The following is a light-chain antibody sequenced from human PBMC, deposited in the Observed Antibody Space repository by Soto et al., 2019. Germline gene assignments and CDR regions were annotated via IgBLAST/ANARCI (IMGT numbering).Light chain of an antibody. V-gene: IGLV2-14*03. J-gene: IGLJ1*01. CDR1: SSDVGGYNF. CDR2: DVN. CDR3: CSYTSSSTHV. Sequence: QYALTQPASVSGSPGQSNTISCTGTSSDVGGYNFVSWYQQHPGKVPKLMIFDVNRRPSGVSDRFSGSKSGNTASLTISGLQAEDEGDYYCCSYTSSSTHVFGSGTKVTVL.